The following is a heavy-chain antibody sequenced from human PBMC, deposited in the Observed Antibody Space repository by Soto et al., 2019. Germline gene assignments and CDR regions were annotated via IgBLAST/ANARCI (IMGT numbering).Heavy chain of an antibody. CDR3: AREAGYCRRTSCYRRAFDT. V-gene: IGHV3-74*03. Sequence: EVQLVESGGDLVQPGGSLRISCAASGFTFSGHWMHWVRQVPGKGLEWVSRINTDGGSSAYADSVKGRFTISRDNAKNTLYLQMKGLRAEDTAVYYCAREAGYCRRTSCYRRAFDTWGQGTTVTVSS. J-gene: IGHJ3*02. D-gene: IGHD2-2*02. CDR2: INTDGGSS. CDR1: GFTFSGHW.